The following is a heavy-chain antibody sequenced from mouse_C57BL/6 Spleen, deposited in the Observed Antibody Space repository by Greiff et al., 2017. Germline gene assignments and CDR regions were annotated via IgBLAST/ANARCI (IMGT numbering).Heavy chain of an antibody. J-gene: IGHJ1*03. V-gene: IGHV1-5*01. CDR1: GYTFTSYW. Sequence: VQLKESGTVLARPGASVKMSCKTSGYTFTSYWMHWVKQRPGQGLEWIGAIYPGNSDTSDNQKFKGKAKMTAVTSASTAYMELSRLTTGDSAVYYGAKSGYCGRPGYFDVWGTGTTVTVSS. CDR3: AKSGYCGRPGYFDV. CDR2: IYPGNSDT. D-gene: IGHD1-1*01.